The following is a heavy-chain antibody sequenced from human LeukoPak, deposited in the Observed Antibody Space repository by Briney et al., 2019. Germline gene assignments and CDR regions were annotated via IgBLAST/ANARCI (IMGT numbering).Heavy chain of an antibody. Sequence: GGSLRLSCAASGFTFSSYEMNWVRQAPGKGLKWVSYISSSGSTIYYADSVKGRFTISRDNAKNSLYLQMNSLRAEDTAVYYCARRRLNYGGNSVDYWGQGTLVTVSS. D-gene: IGHD4-23*01. V-gene: IGHV3-48*03. CDR3: ARRRLNYGGNSVDY. J-gene: IGHJ4*02. CDR2: ISSSGSTI. CDR1: GFTFSSYE.